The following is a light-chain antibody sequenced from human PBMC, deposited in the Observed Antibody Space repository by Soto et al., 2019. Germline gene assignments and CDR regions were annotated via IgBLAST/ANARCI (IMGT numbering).Light chain of an antibody. CDR2: GAS. Sequence: EILMTQSPATLSVSPGERATLSCRASQSVSSNLAWYQQKPGQAPRLLMSGASTRATGVPARFSGSGSGTDFTLTISRLEPGDFAVYSCQQYGNSPRRFGQGT. V-gene: IGKV3-15*01. CDR1: QSVSSN. J-gene: IGKJ1*01. CDR3: QQYGNSPRR.